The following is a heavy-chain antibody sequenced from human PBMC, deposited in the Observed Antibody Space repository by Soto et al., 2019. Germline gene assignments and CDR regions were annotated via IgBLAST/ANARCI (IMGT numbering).Heavy chain of an antibody. Sequence: QVQLVQSGAEAKKPGSSVKVSCKASGGTFSSYAISWVRQAPGQGLEWMGGIIPIFGTANYAQKFQGRVTITADESTSTAYMELSGLRSEYTAVYYCARDRAKHSSSWYWFDPWGQGTLVTVSS. CDR1: GGTFSSYA. CDR2: IIPIFGTA. D-gene: IGHD6-13*01. J-gene: IGHJ5*02. V-gene: IGHV1-69*01. CDR3: ARDRAKHSSSWYWFDP.